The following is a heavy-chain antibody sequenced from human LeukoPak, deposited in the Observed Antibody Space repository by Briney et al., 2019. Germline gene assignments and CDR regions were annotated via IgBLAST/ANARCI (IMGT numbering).Heavy chain of an antibody. Sequence: SETLSLTCAVYGGSFSGYYWSWIRQPPGKGLEWIGEINHSGSTNYNPSLNSRVTISVDTSKSQFSLKLSSVTAADTAVYYCARCTVVFDYWGQGTLVTVSS. CDR3: ARCTVVFDY. CDR2: INHSGST. CDR1: GGSFSGYY. D-gene: IGHD4-23*01. V-gene: IGHV4-34*01. J-gene: IGHJ4*02.